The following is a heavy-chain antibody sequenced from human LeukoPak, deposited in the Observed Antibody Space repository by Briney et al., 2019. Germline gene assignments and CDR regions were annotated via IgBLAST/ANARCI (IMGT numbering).Heavy chain of an antibody. J-gene: IGHJ4*02. D-gene: IGHD6-19*01. CDR3: ARITVGSSSGWGALYYFDY. CDR1: GGSISSSSYY. V-gene: IGHV4-39*07. Sequence: SETLSLTCTVSGGSISSSSYYWGWLRQPPGKGLEWIGSIYYSGSTYYNPSLKSRVTISVDTSKNQFSLKLSSVTAADTAVYYCARITVGSSSGWGALYYFDYWGQGTLVTVSS. CDR2: IYYSGST.